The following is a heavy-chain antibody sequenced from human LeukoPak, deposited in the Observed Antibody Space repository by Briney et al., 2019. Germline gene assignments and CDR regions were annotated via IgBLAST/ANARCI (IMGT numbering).Heavy chain of an antibody. Sequence: SETLSLTCAVYGWSFSGYYWSWIRQPPGKGLEWIGEINHSGSTNYNPSLKSRVTISLDTSKNQFSLKLSSVTAADTAVYYCARGSNTRYCSSTSCYNRGTDWFDPWGQGTLVTVSS. CDR1: GWSFSGYY. CDR2: INHSGST. J-gene: IGHJ5*02. D-gene: IGHD2-2*02. CDR3: ARGSNTRYCSSTSCYNRGTDWFDP. V-gene: IGHV4-34*01.